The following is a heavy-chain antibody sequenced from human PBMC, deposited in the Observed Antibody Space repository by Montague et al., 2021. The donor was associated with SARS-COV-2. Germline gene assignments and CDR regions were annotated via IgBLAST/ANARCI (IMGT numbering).Heavy chain of an antibody. CDR1: GFTFRSYA. CDR2: ISDDGTNK. D-gene: IGHD6-6*01. CDR3: AKDGHRRLSIEGRFDP. V-gene: IGHV3-30*04. J-gene: IGHJ5*02. Sequence: SLRLSCAASGFTFRSYAIHWVRQTPGKGLEWVASISDDGTNKFYVDSVKGRFTISRDNSKNSLYLQMNSLRADATAVYSCAKDGHRRLSIEGRFDPWGQGPLVTVSS.